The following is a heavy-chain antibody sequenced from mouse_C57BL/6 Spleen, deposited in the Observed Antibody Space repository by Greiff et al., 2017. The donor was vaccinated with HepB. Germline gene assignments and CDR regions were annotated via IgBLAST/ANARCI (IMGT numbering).Heavy chain of an antibody. CDR1: GYTFTSYW. CDR2: IDPNSGGT. CDR3: ASNYGSSYDLLYFDY. J-gene: IGHJ2*01. Sequence: QVQLQQPGAELVKPGASVKLSCKASGYTFTSYWMHWVKQRPGRGLEWIGRIDPNSGGTKYNEKFKSKATLTVDKPSSTAYMQLSSLTSEDSAVYYCASNYGSSYDLLYFDYWGQGTTLTVSS. D-gene: IGHD1-1*01. V-gene: IGHV1-72*01.